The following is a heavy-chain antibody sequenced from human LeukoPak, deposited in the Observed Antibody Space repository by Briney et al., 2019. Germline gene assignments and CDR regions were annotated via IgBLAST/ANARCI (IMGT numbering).Heavy chain of an antibody. J-gene: IGHJ3*02. CDR2: ISVSGNT. CDR1: GFTLSSYA. D-gene: IGHD3-22*01. Sequence: PGGSLRLSCAASGFTLSSYAMSWVRQGPGKGLEWVSAISVSGNTYHADSVKGRFTISRDSSKNTLYLQMNSLRAEDAAVYYCARDYHDSSSGASDIWGPGTMVTVSS. V-gene: IGHV3-23*01. CDR3: ARDYHDSSSGASDI.